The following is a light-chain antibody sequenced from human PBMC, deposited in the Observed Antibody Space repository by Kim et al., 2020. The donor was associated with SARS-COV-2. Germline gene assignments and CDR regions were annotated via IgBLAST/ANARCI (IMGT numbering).Light chain of an antibody. CDR1: SSDVGGYNY. CDR2: DVS. V-gene: IGLV2-14*03. J-gene: IGLJ2*01. CDR3: SSYTSSSTQVV. Sequence: QSIIISCTGTSSDVGGYNYVSWYQQHPGKAPKLMIYDVSNRPSGVSNRFSGSKSGNTASLTISGLQAEDEADYYCSSYTSSSTQVVFGGGTQLTVL.